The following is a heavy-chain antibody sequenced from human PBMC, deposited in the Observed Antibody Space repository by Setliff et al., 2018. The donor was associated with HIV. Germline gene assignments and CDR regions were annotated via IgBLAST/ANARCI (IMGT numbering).Heavy chain of an antibody. CDR2: IYYGGT. D-gene: IGHD2-15*01. J-gene: IGHJ3*02. V-gene: IGHV4-59*01. CDR1: GGSLSRFY. Sequence: LSLTCTVSGGSLSRFYWSWIRQPPGKGLEWIGSIYYGGTNYSPSLRSRVTISLDTSKNQFSLRLSSVTAADTALYYCAREHCSGGSCNGFDIWGQGTMVTVSS. CDR3: AREHCSGGSCNGFDI.